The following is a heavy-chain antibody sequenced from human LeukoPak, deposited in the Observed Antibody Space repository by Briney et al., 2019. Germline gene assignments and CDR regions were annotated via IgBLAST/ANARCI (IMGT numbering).Heavy chain of an antibody. V-gene: IGHV3-33*01. CDR3: ARRFSGSSELDY. Sequence: GGSLRLSCAASGFTFSSYGMHWVRQAPGKGLEWVAVIWYDGSNKYYADSVKGRFTISRDNSKNTLYLQMNSLRAEDTAVYYCARRFSGSSELDYWGQGTLVTVSS. CDR2: IWYDGSNK. CDR1: GFTFSSYG. J-gene: IGHJ4*02. D-gene: IGHD1-26*01.